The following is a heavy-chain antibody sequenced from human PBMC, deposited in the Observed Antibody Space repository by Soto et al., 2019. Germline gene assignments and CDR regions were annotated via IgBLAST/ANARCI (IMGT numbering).Heavy chain of an antibody. D-gene: IGHD3-16*02. Sequence: SGLTLVNPTHIFTLTYPFSGFLLTTTGMCVSWIRQPPWKALEWLAVIVCDDDKIYATTQKTRLTIAKDTSKNQMVLTLPNMHPVDIATYYCARVRRSPPNYYYGMDVWGQGTTVTVSS. V-gene: IGHV2-70*01. CDR2: IVCDDDK. CDR1: GFLLTTTGMC. CDR3: ARVRRSPPNYYYGMDV. J-gene: IGHJ6*02.